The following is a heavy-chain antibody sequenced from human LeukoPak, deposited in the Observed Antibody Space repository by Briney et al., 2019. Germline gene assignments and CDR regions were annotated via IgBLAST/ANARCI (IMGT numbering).Heavy chain of an antibody. V-gene: IGHV3-48*01. J-gene: IGHJ6*03. D-gene: IGHD3-10*01. CDR2: ISISSSTI. CDR3: ARVVRGVSYYMDV. Sequence: GGTLRLSCAASGFTFSRYVMSWVRQAPGKGLEWVSYISISSSTIYYADSVKGRFTVSRDNAKNSLYLQMKSLRAEDTAVYYCARVVRGVSYYMDVWGKGTTVTVSS. CDR1: GFTFSRYV.